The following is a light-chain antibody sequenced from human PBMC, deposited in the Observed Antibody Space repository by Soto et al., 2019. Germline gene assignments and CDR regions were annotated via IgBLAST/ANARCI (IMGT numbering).Light chain of an antibody. CDR3: AAWDDSLNGPV. CDR1: SSNIGSNN. Sequence: QSVLTQPPSASGTPGQRVTISCSGSSSNIGSNNVNWYQQLPGTAPKLLIYSHNQRPSGVPDRFSGSKSGTSASLAISGLQSEDEADYVCAAWDDSLNGPVFGTGTKLTVL. V-gene: IGLV1-44*01. CDR2: SHN. J-gene: IGLJ1*01.